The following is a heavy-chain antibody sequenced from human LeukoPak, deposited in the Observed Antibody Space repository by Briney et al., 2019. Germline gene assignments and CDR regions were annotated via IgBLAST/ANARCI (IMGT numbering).Heavy chain of an antibody. CDR1: GGSISSSTYY. CDR2: IYYSGST. J-gene: IGHJ4*02. D-gene: IGHD6-13*01. V-gene: IGHV4-39*01. CDR3: ARHSRGPAAGPAFDY. Sequence: PSETLSLTCTGSGGSISSSTYYWGWVRQPPGKGLEWIGSIYYSGSTYYDPSLKSRVTISVDTSKNQFSLSSVTAADTAVYYCARHSRGPAAGPAFDYWGQGTLVTVSS.